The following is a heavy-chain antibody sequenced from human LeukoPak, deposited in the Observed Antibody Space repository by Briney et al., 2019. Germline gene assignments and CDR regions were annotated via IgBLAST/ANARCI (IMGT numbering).Heavy chain of an antibody. CDR2: IWLAGSYT. J-gene: IGHJ4*02. V-gene: IGHV3-33*01. CDR3: ARGLYYGSGSPIDY. CDR1: GFTFNNSG. Sequence: GGSLRLSCAPPGFTFNNSGVHWVRQGPGRGRGGVAVIWLAGSYTYYADSVKGRFTISRDNSKNTLYLQMNSLRAEDTAVYYCARGLYYGSGSPIDYWGQGTLVTVSS. D-gene: IGHD3-10*01.